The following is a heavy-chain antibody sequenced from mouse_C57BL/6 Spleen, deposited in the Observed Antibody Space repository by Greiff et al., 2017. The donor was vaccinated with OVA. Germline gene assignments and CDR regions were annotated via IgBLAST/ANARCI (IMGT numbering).Heavy chain of an antibody. J-gene: IGHJ3*01. V-gene: IGHV5-17*01. D-gene: IGHD2-4*01. CDR1: GFTFSDYG. CDR2: ISSGSSTI. CDR3: ARDDYDEGWSAY. Sequence: EVQVVESGGGLVKPGGSLKLSCAASGFTFSDYGMHWVRQAPEKGLEWVAYISSGSSTIYYADTVKGRFTISRDNAKNTLFLQMTSLRSEDTAMYYCARDDYDEGWSAYWGQGTLVTVSA.